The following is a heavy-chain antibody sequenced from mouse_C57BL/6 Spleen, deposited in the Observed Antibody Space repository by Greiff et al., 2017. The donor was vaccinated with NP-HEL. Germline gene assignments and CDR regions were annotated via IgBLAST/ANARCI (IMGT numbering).Heavy chain of an antibody. CDR1: GFSLTSYG. Sequence: VQLQQSGPGLVQPSQSLSITCTVSGFSLTSYGVHWVRQSPGKGLEWLGVIWSGGSTDYNAAFISRLSISKDNSKSQVFFKMNSLQADDTAIYDCARTYGSSYWYFDVWGTGTTVTVSS. D-gene: IGHD1-1*01. J-gene: IGHJ1*03. V-gene: IGHV2-2*01. CDR2: IWSGGST. CDR3: ARTYGSSYWYFDV.